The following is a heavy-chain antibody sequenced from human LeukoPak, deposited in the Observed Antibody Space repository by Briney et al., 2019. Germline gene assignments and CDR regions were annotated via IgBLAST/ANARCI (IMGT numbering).Heavy chain of an antibody. Sequence: SETLSLTCGVYGGSFSGNYWSWVRQPPGKGLEWIGEINHRGNTNYNPSLKSRVTISVDTSKNQFSLKLRSVTAADTAVYYCARVPESVGINYFDSWGQGTQVTVSS. V-gene: IGHV4-34*01. CDR2: INHRGNT. CDR3: ARVPESVGINYFDS. J-gene: IGHJ4*02. D-gene: IGHD1-1*01. CDR1: GGSFSGNY.